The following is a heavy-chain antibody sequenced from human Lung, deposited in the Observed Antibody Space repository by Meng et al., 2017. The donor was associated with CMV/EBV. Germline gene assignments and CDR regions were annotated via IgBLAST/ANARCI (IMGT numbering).Heavy chain of an antibody. CDR3: AREDYSSGYPHLGY. CDR2: ISYDGGSK. J-gene: IGHJ4*02. D-gene: IGHD3-22*01. CDR1: GFTFSSYA. Sequence: GGSLRLXCAASGFTFSSYAIHWVRKAPGKGLEWVAVISYDGGSKYYADSVQGRFTISRDNSKNTLYLQMNSLRSEDTAVYYCAREDYSSGYPHLGYWGPGTXVTVSS. V-gene: IGHV3-30-3*01.